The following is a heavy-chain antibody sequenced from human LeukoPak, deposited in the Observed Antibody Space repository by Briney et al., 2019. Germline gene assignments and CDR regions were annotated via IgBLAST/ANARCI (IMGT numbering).Heavy chain of an antibody. CDR1: GGSFSGYY. D-gene: IGHD3-10*01. CDR3: AEGSIGV. V-gene: IGHV4-34*01. Sequence: SETLSLTCAVYGGSFSGYYWSWIRQPPGKGLEWIGSIYYSGSTYYNPSLKSRVTISVDTSKNQFSLKLNSVTAADTAVYYCAEGSIGVWGQGTLVTVSS. J-gene: IGHJ4*02. CDR2: IYYSGST.